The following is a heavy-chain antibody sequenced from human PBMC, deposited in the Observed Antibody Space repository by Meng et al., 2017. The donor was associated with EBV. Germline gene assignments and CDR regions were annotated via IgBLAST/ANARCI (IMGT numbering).Heavy chain of an antibody. D-gene: IGHD3-22*01. CDR3: ARDGRLYDTPSPFDY. V-gene: IGHV1-18*01. Sequence: VVLVKSGAEVKKPGASVKVSCKASGYTFTSYGISWVRQAPGQGLEWMGWISAYNGNTNYAQKLQGRVTMTTDTSTSTAYMELRSLRSDDTAVYYCARDGRLYDTPSPFDYWGQGTLVTVSS. CDR2: ISAYNGNT. J-gene: IGHJ4*02. CDR1: GYTFTSYG.